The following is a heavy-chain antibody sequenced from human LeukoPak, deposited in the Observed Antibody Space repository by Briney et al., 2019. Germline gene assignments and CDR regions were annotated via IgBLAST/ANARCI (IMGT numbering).Heavy chain of an antibody. J-gene: IGHJ6*03. CDR2: IRSKANSYAT. CDR3: AKVFTEDYMDV. Sequence: GGSLRLSCAASGFTFSGSAMHWVRQASGKGLEWVGRIRSKANSYATAYAASVKGRFTISRDDSKNTAYLQMNSLKTEDTAVYYCAKVFTEDYMDVWGKGTTVTVSS. V-gene: IGHV3-73*01. CDR1: GFTFSGSA.